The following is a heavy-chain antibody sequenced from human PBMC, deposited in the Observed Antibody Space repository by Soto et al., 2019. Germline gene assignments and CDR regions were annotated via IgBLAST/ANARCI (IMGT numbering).Heavy chain of an antibody. CDR3: AKVISTIGSKQWLAQTKHQALDY. J-gene: IGHJ4*02. D-gene: IGHD6-19*01. CDR1: GYNFNGYY. V-gene: IGHV1-2*02. Sequence: QVNLVQSGAEVKKPGASVKVSCKASGYNFNGYYIHWVRQAPGQGLEWMGWMNPNTGGANYAQKFQGIFIMTTDTSISTAYLELRSLTSDDTAVYYCAKVISTIGSKQWLAQTKHQALDYWGQGTLVTVSS. CDR2: MNPNTGGA.